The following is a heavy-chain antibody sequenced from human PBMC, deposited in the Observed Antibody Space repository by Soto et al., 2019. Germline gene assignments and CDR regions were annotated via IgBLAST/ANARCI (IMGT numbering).Heavy chain of an antibody. CDR2: ISGSGGST. CDR3: AKDPKFNYYDSSGYPLTPGPENDAFDI. D-gene: IGHD3-22*01. J-gene: IGHJ3*02. V-gene: IGHV3-23*01. Sequence: GGSLRLSCAASGFTFSSYAMSWVRQAPGKGLEWVSAISGSGGSTYYADSVKGRFTISRDNSKNTLYLQMNSLRAEDTAVYYCAKDPKFNYYDSSGYPLTPGPENDAFDIWGQGTMVTVSS. CDR1: GFTFSSYA.